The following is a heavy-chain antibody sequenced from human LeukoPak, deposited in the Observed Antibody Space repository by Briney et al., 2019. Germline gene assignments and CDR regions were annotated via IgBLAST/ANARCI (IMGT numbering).Heavy chain of an antibody. CDR2: ISKSGSTI. D-gene: IGHD5-12*01. Sequence: GGSLRLSCAASGFSFTDYSMSWIRQAPGKGLEWVSYISKSGSTIYYADSVKGRFTTSRDNAKKSLYLQMNSLRAEDTAVYCCAREEATIMWINYYYMDVWGKGTTVTVSS. CDR3: AREEATIMWINYYYMDV. CDR1: GFSFTDYS. J-gene: IGHJ6*03. V-gene: IGHV3-11*04.